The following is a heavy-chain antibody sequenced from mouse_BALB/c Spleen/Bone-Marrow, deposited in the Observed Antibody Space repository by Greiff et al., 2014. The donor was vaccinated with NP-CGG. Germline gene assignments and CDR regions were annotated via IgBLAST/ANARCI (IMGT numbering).Heavy chain of an antibody. J-gene: IGHJ2*01. CDR2: IDPANGNT. D-gene: IGHD2-14*01. CDR3: ARYRLGTYFDY. V-gene: IGHV14-3*02. Sequence: VQLQQSGAELVKPGASVKLSCTASGFNIKGTYIHWVKQRPEQGLEWIGRIDPANGNTKYDPKFQGKATITADTSSSTAYLYLSRLTSEDTAVYYCARYRLGTYFDYWGQGTTLTVSS. CDR1: GFNIKGTY.